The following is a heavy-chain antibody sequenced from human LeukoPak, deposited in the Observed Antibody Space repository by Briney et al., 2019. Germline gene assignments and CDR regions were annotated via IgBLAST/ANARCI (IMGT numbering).Heavy chain of an antibody. J-gene: IGHJ5*02. CDR1: GFTFSSYD. Sequence: PGGSLRLSCAASGFTFSSYDMNWVRQAPGKGLEWVSYILNSGTTTYYADSVKGRFNISRDNAKNSPYLQMNSLRAEDTGVYYCAKDPPDHGGQGILVTVSS. CDR3: AKDPPDH. CDR2: ILNSGTTT. V-gene: IGHV3-48*03.